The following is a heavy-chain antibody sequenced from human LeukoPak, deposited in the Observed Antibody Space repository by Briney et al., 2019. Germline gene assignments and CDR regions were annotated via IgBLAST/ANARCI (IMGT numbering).Heavy chain of an antibody. D-gene: IGHD7-27*01. CDR1: GGSISSYY. J-gene: IGHJ6*02. CDR2: IYYSGST. Sequence: SETLSLTCTVSGGSISSYYWSWIRQPPWKGLEWIGYIYYSGSTNYNPSLKSRVTISVDTSKNQFSLKLSSVTAADTAVYYCARDPLGLDYYYYYGMDVWGQGTTVTVSS. CDR3: ARDPLGLDYYYYYGMDV. V-gene: IGHV4-59*12.